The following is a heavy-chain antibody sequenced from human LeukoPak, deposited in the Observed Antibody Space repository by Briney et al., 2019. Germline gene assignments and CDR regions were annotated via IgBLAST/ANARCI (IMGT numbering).Heavy chain of an antibody. D-gene: IGHD3-9*01. CDR1: GYTFTSYG. V-gene: IGHV1-18*01. Sequence: ASVTVSCKASGYTFTSYGISWVRQAPGQGLEWMGWISAYNGNTNYAQKLQGRVTMTTDTSTSTAYMELRSLRSDDTAVYYCARDPAILRYFDWLSSYYYGMDVWGQGTTVTVSS. CDR2: ISAYNGNT. J-gene: IGHJ6*02. CDR3: ARDPAILRYFDWLSSYYYGMDV.